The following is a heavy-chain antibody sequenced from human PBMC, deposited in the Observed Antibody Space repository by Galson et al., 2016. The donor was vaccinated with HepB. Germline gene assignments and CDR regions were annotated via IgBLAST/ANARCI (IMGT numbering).Heavy chain of an antibody. CDR1: GFTFSNYG. CDR2: ISRSGDST. CDR3: VQGSTAPAV. Sequence: SLRLSCAASGFTFSNYGMTWVRQAPGKGLEVVSSISRSGDSTDYADSVKGRFTISRDNSKNTLSLQMNSLTADDTAIYYCVQGSTAPAVWGQGTLLTVSS. V-gene: IGHV3-23*01. D-gene: IGHD1-26*01. J-gene: IGHJ4*02.